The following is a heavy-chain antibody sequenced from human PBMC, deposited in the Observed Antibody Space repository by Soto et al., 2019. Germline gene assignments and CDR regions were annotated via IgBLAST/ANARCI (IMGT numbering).Heavy chain of an antibody. Sequence: PSETLSLTCTVSGGSISSSSYYWGWIRQPPGKGLEWIGSIYYSGSTYYNPSLKSRVTISVDTSKNQFSLKLSSVTAADTAVYYCARRGGRYDSSGYYYYWGQGTLVTVSS. J-gene: IGHJ4*02. V-gene: IGHV4-39*01. CDR1: GGSISSSSYY. D-gene: IGHD3-22*01. CDR3: ARRGGRYDSSGYYYY. CDR2: IYYSGST.